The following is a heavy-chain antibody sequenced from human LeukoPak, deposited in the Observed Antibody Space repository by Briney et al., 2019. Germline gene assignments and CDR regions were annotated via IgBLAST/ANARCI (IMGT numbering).Heavy chain of an antibody. J-gene: IGHJ4*02. Sequence: SETLSLTCTVSGGSISSSSYYWGWIRQPPGKGLEWIGSIYYSGSTYYNPSLKSRITISVDTSKNQFSLKLSSVTAADTAVYYCARHIGDTARHFDYWGQGTLVTVSS. CDR2: IYYSGST. V-gene: IGHV4-39*01. CDR3: ARHIGDTARHFDY. D-gene: IGHD3-10*01. CDR1: GGSISSSSYY.